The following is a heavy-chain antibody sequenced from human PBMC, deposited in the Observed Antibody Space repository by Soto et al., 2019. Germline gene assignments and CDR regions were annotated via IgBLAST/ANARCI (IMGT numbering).Heavy chain of an antibody. J-gene: IGHJ4*02. Sequence: GSLRLSCAASGFPFSNHAMSWVRQAPGKGLEWVSGISDGGDLIYYADSVKGRFSMSRDNSENMLYLQMTNLRAEDTASYFCAKRQGTGLAAKNFDFWGQGTLVTVSS. D-gene: IGHD2-15*01. CDR3: AKRQGTGLAAKNFDF. CDR2: ISDGGDLI. CDR1: GFPFSNHA. V-gene: IGHV3-23*01.